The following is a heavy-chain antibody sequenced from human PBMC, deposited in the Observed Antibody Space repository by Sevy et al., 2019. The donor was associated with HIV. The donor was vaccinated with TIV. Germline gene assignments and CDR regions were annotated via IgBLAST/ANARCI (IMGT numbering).Heavy chain of an antibody. CDR3: ARGGDFNDRSAKRDFDY. Sequence: GGSLRLSCAASGFTFSNYGMHWVRQAPGKGLEWVAVIWNDGSNKYYADSVKGRFTISRYNSKNTLYLQMNSLRVEDTAVYFCARGGDFNDRSAKRDFDYWGQGTLVTVS. CDR1: GFTFSNYG. V-gene: IGHV3-33*01. D-gene: IGHD3-22*01. CDR2: IWNDGSNK. J-gene: IGHJ4*02.